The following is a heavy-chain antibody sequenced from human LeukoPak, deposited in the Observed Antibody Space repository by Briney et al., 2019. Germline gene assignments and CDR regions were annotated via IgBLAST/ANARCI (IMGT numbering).Heavy chain of an antibody. J-gene: IGHJ3*02. CDR1: GGSISKSSYY. V-gene: IGHV4-39*01. D-gene: IGHD3-22*01. Sequence: SETLSLTCTVSGGSISKSSYYWGWIRQPPGKGLEWLGSIYYSGSAYYNPSLKSRVTISVDTSKSQFSLKLSSVTAADTAMYYCASQWYYYDSSGLDAFDIWGQGTMVTVSS. CDR3: ASQWYYYDSSGLDAFDI. CDR2: IYYSGSA.